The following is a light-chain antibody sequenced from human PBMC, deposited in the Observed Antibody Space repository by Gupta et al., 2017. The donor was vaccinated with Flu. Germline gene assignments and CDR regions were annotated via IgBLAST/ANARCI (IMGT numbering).Light chain of an antibody. CDR1: QSVSSSY. CDR2: GAS. V-gene: IGKV3-20*01. CDR3: QQCGSSPPRFT. Sequence: DIVLTPSPGTLSLSPGERATLSCRASQSVSSSYLACYQRKRDQAPRLLIYGASSRATGIPDRFGGSGSRAYFTHIISRLGPEDFAVYYGQQCGSSPPRFTFGPGTKVEIK. J-gene: IGKJ3*01.